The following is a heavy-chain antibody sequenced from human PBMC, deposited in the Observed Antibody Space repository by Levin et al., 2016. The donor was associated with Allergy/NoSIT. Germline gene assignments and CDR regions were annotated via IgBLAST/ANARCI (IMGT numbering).Heavy chain of an antibody. CDR1: GGSFSVYY. CDR2: INHSGST. V-gene: IGHV4-34*01. Sequence: SETLSLTCAVYGGSFSVYYWSWIRQPPGKGLEWIGEINHSGSTNHNPSLKSRVSMSVDTSKKQISLKLDSVTAADTAVYYCAREGYSYVYKYWGQGTLVTVSS. CDR3: AREGYSYVYKY. D-gene: IGHD5-18*01. J-gene: IGHJ4*02.